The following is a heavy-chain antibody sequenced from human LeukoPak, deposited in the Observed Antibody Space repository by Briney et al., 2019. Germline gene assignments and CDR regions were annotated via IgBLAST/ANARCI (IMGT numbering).Heavy chain of an antibody. J-gene: IGHJ4*02. CDR3: ARESESSGWYDY. D-gene: IGHD6-19*01. Sequence: PGGSLRLSCAASGFTFSSNAMSWVRQAPGKGLEWVSLISGDGGSTFYADSVKGRFTISRDNSKNSLYLQMNSLRSDDTALYYCARESESSGWYDYWGQGTLVTVSS. CDR1: GFTFSSNA. V-gene: IGHV3-43*02. CDR2: ISGDGGST.